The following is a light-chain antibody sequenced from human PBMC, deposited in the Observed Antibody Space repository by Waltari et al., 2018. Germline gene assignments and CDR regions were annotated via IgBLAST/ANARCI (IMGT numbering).Light chain of an antibody. V-gene: IGKV3-11*01. Sequence: EIVLTQSPATLSLSPGESATLPCRASQSVISYLAWYQQKPGQAPRLLIYDASNRATGIPARFSGSGSGTDFTLTISSLEPEDFAVYYCQQRSNWPPFTFGPGTKVDIK. CDR2: DAS. J-gene: IGKJ3*01. CDR1: QSVISY. CDR3: QQRSNWPPFT.